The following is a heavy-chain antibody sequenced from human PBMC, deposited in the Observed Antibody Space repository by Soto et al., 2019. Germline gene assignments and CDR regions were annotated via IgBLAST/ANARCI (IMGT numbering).Heavy chain of an antibody. J-gene: IGHJ6*02. CDR2: ISYDGSNK. Sequence: GGSLRLSCAASGFTFSSYAMHWVRQAPGKGLEWVAVISYDGSNKYYADSVKGRFTISRDNSKNTLYLHMYSLRAEDTAVYYCARDPGTIFGGWEDYYYGMDVWGQGTTVTVSS. CDR3: ARDPGTIFGGWEDYYYGMDV. V-gene: IGHV3-30-3*01. D-gene: IGHD3-3*01. CDR1: GFTFSSYA.